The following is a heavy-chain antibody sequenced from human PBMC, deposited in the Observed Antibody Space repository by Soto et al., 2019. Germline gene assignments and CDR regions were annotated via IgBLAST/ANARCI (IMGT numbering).Heavy chain of an antibody. CDR3: TTDRRITLAQFDY. J-gene: IGHJ4*02. D-gene: IGHD1-20*01. CDR2: IKSEADGGTT. V-gene: IGHV3-15*01. CDR1: GFTVSSAW. Sequence: PGGSLRLSCAASGFTVSSAWMSWVRQAPGKGLEWVARIKSEADGGTTDYAAPVKGRFTISRDDSKNILDLQMNSLKTEDTAAYYCTTDRRITLAQFDYWGQGALVTVSS.